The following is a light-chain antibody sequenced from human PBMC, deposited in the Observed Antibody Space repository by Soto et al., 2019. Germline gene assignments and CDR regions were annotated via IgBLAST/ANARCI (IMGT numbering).Light chain of an antibody. V-gene: IGLV2-14*01. CDR3: SSYTSSSTPFYV. CDR1: SSDVGGYNY. Sequence: QSVLTQPASVSGSPGQSITISCTGTSSDVGGYNYVSWYQQHPGKAPKLMIYDVSNRPSGVSNRSSGSKSGNTASLTISGLQAEDEADYYCSSYTSSSTPFYVFGTGTKLTVL. J-gene: IGLJ1*01. CDR2: DVS.